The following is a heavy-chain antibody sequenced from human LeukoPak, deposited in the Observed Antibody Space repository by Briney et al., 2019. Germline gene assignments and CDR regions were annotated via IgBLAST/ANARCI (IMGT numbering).Heavy chain of an antibody. Sequence: GGSLRLSCAASGFTVSSNYMSWVRQAPEKGLEWVSVIYSVGTTYYADSVKGRFTISRDNAENSLYLQMNSLRAEDTAVYYCARAKTYSGSYYDAFDIWGQGTMVTVSS. J-gene: IGHJ3*02. CDR1: GFTVSSNY. CDR3: ARAKTYSGSYYDAFDI. D-gene: IGHD1-26*01. CDR2: IYSVGTT. V-gene: IGHV3-53*01.